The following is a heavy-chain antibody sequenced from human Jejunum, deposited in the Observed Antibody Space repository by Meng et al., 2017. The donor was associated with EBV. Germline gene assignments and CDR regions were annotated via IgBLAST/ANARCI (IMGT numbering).Heavy chain of an antibody. CDR3: AKTLGDFWSGGLDC. V-gene: IGHV4-39*01. CDR2: SYFSGNT. Sequence: LHLHDSGPGLFKPSETLSLTCTVSCGSISNSIYYWGWIRQPPGKVLEWIGSSYFSGNTYYNPSLKSRVSVSVDTSKNQFSLKLTSVTAADTAVYYCAKTLGDFWSGGLDCWGQGTLVTVSS. D-gene: IGHD3-3*01. CDR1: CGSISNSIYY. J-gene: IGHJ4*02.